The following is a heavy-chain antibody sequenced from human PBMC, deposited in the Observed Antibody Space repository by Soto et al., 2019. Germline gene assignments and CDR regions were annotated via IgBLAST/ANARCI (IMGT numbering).Heavy chain of an antibody. CDR3: AKRNTYYYDSSGYSDY. CDR2: ISYDGSNK. D-gene: IGHD3-22*01. V-gene: IGHV3-30*18. J-gene: IGHJ4*02. Sequence: GGSLRLSCAASGFTFSSYGMHWVRQAPGKGLEWVAVISYDGSNKYYADSVKGRFTISRDNSKNTLYLQMNSLRAEDTAVYYCAKRNTYYYDSSGYSDYWGQGTLVTVSS. CDR1: GFTFSSYG.